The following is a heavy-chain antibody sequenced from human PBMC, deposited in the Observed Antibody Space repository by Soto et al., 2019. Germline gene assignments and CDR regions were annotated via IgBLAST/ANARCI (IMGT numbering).Heavy chain of an antibody. V-gene: IGHV4-34*01. CDR2: INHSGST. J-gene: IGHJ6*03. D-gene: IGHD3-3*01. CDR3: AIFWSGDYYYMDV. CDR1: GGSFSGYY. Sequence: ETLSLTCAVYGGSFSGYYWSWIRQPPGKGLEWIGEINHSGSTNYNPSLKSRVTISVDTSKNQFSLKLSSVTAADTAVYYCAIFWSGDYYYMDVWGKGTTVTVSS.